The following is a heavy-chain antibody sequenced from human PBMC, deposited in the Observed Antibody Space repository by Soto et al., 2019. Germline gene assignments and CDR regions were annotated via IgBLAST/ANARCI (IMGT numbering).Heavy chain of an antibody. V-gene: IGHV3-30*04. CDR1: GFTFSIYA. Sequence: QVQLVESGGGAVQPGGSLRLSCAASGFTFSIYAMHWVRQAPGKGLAWVAVISFDGSQRYFAESVKGRFTISRDNSKHILFLQMDSLRSENTAVYYGASIAHFRPVIQAGAAAGNRDATFDIWGQGTGVTVSS. D-gene: IGHD6-13*01. CDR3: ASIAHFRPVIQAGAAAGNRDATFDI. CDR2: ISFDGSQR. J-gene: IGHJ3*02.